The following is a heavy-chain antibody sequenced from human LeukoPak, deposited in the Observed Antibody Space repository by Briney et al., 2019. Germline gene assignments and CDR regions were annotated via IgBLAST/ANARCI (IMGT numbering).Heavy chain of an antibody. D-gene: IGHD6-19*01. CDR1: GYRFTSYW. V-gene: IGHV5-51*01. J-gene: IGHJ4*02. Sequence: GESLKISCKGSGYRFTSYWIGWVRQMPGKGLEWMGIIYPDDSDTRYSPSFQGQVTISADTSINTAYLQWSSLKASDTAMYYGAKEKNHSIGWHPPAYWGQGTLVTV. CDR2: IYPDDSDT. CDR3: AKEKNHSIGWHPPAY.